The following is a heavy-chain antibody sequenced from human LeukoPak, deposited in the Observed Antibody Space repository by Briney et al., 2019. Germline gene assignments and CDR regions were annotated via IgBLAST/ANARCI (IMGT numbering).Heavy chain of an antibody. Sequence: PSETLSLTCAVYGGSFSGYYWSWIRQPPGKGLEWIGEINHSGSTNYNPSLKSRVTISVDTSKNQFSLKLSSVTAADTAVYYCARQRGYCSGSSCRAGFDYWGQGTLVTVSS. V-gene: IGHV4-34*01. CDR1: GGSFSGYY. J-gene: IGHJ4*02. CDR3: ARQRGYCSGSSCRAGFDY. D-gene: IGHD2-15*01. CDR2: INHSGST.